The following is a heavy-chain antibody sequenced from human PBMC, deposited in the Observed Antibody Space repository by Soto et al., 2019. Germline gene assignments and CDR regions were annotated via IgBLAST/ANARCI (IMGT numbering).Heavy chain of an antibody. CDR1: GYTLTSYG. J-gene: IGHJ6*02. CDR2: ISAYNGNT. Sequence: GASVKVSCKASGYTLTSYGISWVGQAPGQGLEWMGWISAYNGNTNYAQKLQGRVTMTTDTSTSTAYMVLRSLRSDDTAVYYCARIVWFGELFPFGMDVWGQGTTVTVSS. V-gene: IGHV1-18*01. CDR3: ARIVWFGELFPFGMDV. D-gene: IGHD3-10*01.